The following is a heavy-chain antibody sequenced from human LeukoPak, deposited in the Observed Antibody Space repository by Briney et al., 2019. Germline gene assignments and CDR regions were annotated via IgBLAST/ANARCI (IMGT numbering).Heavy chain of an antibody. CDR3: YP. V-gene: IGHV3-74*03. CDR1: GVTFSTFW. D-gene: IGHD2-2*01. Sequence: GGSLRLSCATSGVTFSTFWMHWVRQTPGKGLLWVSHISSTTYADSVKGRFTISRDNAKTTLFLQMNSLRAEDTASTRLYPWGQGALVTVSS. J-gene: IGHJ5*02. CDR2: ISST.